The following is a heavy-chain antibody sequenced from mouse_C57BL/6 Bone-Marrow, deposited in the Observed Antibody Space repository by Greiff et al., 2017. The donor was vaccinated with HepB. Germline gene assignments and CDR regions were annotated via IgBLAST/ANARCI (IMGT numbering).Heavy chain of an antibody. CDR1: GYAFSSSW. V-gene: IGHV1-82*01. Sequence: VKLVESGPELVKPGASVKISCKASGYAFSSSWMNWVKQRPGKGLEWIGRIYPGDGDTNYNGKFKGKATLTADKSSSTAYMQLSSLTSEDSAVYFCARFLRSYAMDYWGQGTSVTVSS. J-gene: IGHJ4*01. D-gene: IGHD1-1*01. CDR3: ARFLRSYAMDY. CDR2: IYPGDGDT.